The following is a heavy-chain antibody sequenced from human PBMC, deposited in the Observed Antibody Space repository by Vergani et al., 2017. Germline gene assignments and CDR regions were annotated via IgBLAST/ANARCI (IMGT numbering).Heavy chain of an antibody. CDR2: ISGSGGST. J-gene: IGHJ5*02. Sequence: EVQLLESGGGLVQPGGSLRLSCAASGFTFSSYAMSWVRQAPGKGLEWVSAISGSGGSTYYADSVKGRFTISRDNSKNTLYLQMSSLRAEDTAVYYCVKDLCYYGSGLNWFDPWGQGTLVTVSS. D-gene: IGHD3-10*01. CDR1: GFTFSSYA. CDR3: VKDLCYYGSGLNWFDP. V-gene: IGHV3-23*01.